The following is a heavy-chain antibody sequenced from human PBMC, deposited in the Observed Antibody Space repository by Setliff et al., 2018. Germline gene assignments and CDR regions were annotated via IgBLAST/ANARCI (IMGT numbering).Heavy chain of an antibody. D-gene: IGHD4-17*01. Sequence: ASVKVSCKASGYTFTSYDINWVRQATGQGLEWMGWMNPTSGNTGYAQKFQGRVTMTRNTSISTAYMELSSLRSEDTAVYYCARSRLYGGWFDPWGQGTLVTVSS. V-gene: IGHV1-8*01. CDR1: GYTFTSYD. CDR3: ARSRLYGGWFDP. CDR2: MNPTSGNT. J-gene: IGHJ5*02.